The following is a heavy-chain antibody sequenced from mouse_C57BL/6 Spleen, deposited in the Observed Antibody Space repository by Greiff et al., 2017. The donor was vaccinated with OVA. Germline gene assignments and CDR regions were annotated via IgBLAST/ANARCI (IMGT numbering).Heavy chain of an antibody. Sequence: QVQLQQSGAELVRPGASVKLSCKASGYTFTSYGISWVKQRTGQGLEWIGGIYPRSGNTYYNEKFKGKATLTADKSSSTAYMELRSLTSEDSAVYFGARCYYGSNYYAMDYWGQGTSVTVSS. V-gene: IGHV1-81*01. CDR1: GYTFTSYG. CDR2: IYPRSGNT. D-gene: IGHD1-1*01. CDR3: ARCYYGSNYYAMDY. J-gene: IGHJ4*01.